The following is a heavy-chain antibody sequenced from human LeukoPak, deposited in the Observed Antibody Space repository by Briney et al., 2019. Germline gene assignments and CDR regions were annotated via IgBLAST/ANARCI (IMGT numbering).Heavy chain of an antibody. CDR2: IYYSGSGTT. CDR1: GDSISSYY. D-gene: IGHD5-12*01. J-gene: IGHJ4*02. V-gene: IGHV4-59*12. Sequence: PSETLSLTCTVSGDSISSYYWSWIRQPPGKGLEWIGYIYYSGSGTTTYNPSLKSRVTISVDKSKNQFSLKLSSVTAADTAVYYCARDYLPYSGYALDYWGQGTLVTVSS. CDR3: ARDYLPYSGYALDY.